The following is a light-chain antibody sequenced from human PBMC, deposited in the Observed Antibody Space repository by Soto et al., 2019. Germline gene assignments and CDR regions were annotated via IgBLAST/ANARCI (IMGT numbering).Light chain of an antibody. Sequence: QSALTQPRSVSGSPGQSVTISCTGTSSDVGGYNYVSWYEQHPVKAPKLMIYDVTKRPSGVPDRFSGSKSGNTASLPISGLQAEVEADYYACSYAGSYTWVFGTGTKLTVL. J-gene: IGLJ1*01. CDR1: SSDVGGYNY. V-gene: IGLV2-11*01. CDR3: CSYAGSYTWV. CDR2: DVT.